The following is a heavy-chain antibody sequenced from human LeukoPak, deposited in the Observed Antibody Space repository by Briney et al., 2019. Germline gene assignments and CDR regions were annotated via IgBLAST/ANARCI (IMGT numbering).Heavy chain of an antibody. CDR2: MNPNSGNT. V-gene: IGHV1-8*01. CDR1: GYTFTSYD. D-gene: IGHD2-15*01. J-gene: IGHJ4*02. Sequence: ASVKVSCKASGYTFTSYDINWVRQATGQGLEWMGWMNPNSGNTGYAQKFQGRVTMTRDSSITTAYMELSSLRSEDTAVYYCARRHGRCSDGSCYYPDYWGQGTLVTVSS. CDR3: ARRHGRCSDGSCYYPDY.